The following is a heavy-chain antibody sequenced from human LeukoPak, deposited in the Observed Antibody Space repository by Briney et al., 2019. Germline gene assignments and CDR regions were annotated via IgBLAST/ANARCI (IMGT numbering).Heavy chain of an antibody. CDR1: GYTFTSYD. V-gene: IGHV1-8*01. CDR2: MNPNSGKT. J-gene: IGHJ4*02. Sequence: ASVKVSCKASGYTFTSYDINWVRQATGQGLEWMGWMNPNSGKTGYAQNFQRRVTMTSNTSISTAYMELSSLRSEDTAVYYCARGKSRQHLVHYYWGQGTLVTVSS. D-gene: IGHD6-13*01. CDR3: ARGKSRQHLVHYY.